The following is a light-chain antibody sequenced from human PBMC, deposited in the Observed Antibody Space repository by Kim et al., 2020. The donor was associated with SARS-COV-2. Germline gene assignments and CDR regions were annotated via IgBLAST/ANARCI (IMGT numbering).Light chain of an antibody. CDR3: LQRYTYPRT. V-gene: IGKV1-17*01. Sequence: IRNDLDWYQQKPGRAPKCLISAASNLQSGVPSRFSGSGFGTDFTLTINSLQPEDFAIYYCLQRYTYPRTFGQGTKVEIK. CDR2: AAS. CDR1: IRND. J-gene: IGKJ1*01.